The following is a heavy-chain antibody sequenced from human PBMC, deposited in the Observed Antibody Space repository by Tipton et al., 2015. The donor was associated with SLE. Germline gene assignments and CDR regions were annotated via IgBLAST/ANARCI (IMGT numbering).Heavy chain of an antibody. CDR3: ARDFRRDMDV. CDR2: ISSSTYI. CDR1: GFTLSDYN. J-gene: IGHJ6*03. V-gene: IGHV3-69-1*01. Sequence: SLRLSCAASGFTLSDYNMNWVRQAPGKGLEWVSSISSSTYIFYADSVKGRFTISRDNAKSSLFLQMNSLKAEDTAVYYCARDFRRDMDVWGKGTTVTVSS. D-gene: IGHD1-14*01.